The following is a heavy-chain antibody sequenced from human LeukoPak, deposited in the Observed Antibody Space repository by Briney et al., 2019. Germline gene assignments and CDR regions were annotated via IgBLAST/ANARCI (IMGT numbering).Heavy chain of an antibody. CDR1: GYTFATYG. CDR2: ISANTGKT. V-gene: IGHV1-18*01. J-gene: IGHJ4*02. CDR3: AKVAGDRMDY. Sequence: GASVKVSCKASGYTFATYGFCWVRQAPGHGLEWMGWISANTGKTDYAQKFQGRVTMTTDTSTNTAYMELRSLRPDDTAVYYCAKVAGDRMDYRGQGTLLTVSA. D-gene: IGHD6-13*01.